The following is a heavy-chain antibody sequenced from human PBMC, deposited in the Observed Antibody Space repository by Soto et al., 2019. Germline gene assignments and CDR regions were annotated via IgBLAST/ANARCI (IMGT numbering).Heavy chain of an antibody. V-gene: IGHV2-5*02. Sequence: QITLRESGPALVKPTQTLTLTCTFSGFSLSTNGVAVRWIRPPPGKALEWLALIFWDDDARYSPSLKSRLTITKDTSNNPVVLIMTNMDPVDTGTYYCTHSSGHSSTGADNWGQGTQVTVSS. J-gene: IGHJ4*02. CDR1: GFSLSTNGVA. CDR2: IFWDDDA. D-gene: IGHD6-19*01. CDR3: THSSGHSSTGADN.